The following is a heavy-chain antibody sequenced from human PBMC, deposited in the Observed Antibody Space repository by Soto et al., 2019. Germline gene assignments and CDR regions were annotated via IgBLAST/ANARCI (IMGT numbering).Heavy chain of an antibody. CDR1: GGSISSYY. V-gene: IGHV4-59*01. CDR2: IYYSGST. CDR3: ARAGAAGTTTRPQGAGALDY. D-gene: IGHD6-13*01. Sequence: SETLSLTCTVSGGSISSYYWSWIRQPPGKGLEWIGYIYYSGSTNYNPSLKSRVTISVDTSKNQFSLKLSSVAAADTAVYYCARAGAAGTTTRPQGAGALDYWGQGTLVTVSS. J-gene: IGHJ4*02.